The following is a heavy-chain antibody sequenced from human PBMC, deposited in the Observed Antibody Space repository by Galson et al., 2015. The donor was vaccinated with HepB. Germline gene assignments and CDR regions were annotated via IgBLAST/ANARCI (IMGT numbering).Heavy chain of an antibody. D-gene: IGHD2/OR15-2a*01. J-gene: IGHJ5*02. CDR1: GFTFTDYY. CDR3: ARATLGWFDP. Sequence: SLRLSCAASGFTFTDYYMSWIRQAPGKGLEWVSYTSGSGSTTIFYADSVKGRFTISRDNAKNSLYLQMTSLRAEDTAVYYCARATLGWFDPWGQGTLVTVSS. V-gene: IGHV3-11*01. CDR2: TSGSGSTTI.